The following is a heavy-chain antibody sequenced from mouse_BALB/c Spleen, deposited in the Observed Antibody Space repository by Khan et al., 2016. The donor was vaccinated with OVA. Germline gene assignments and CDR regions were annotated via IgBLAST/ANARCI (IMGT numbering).Heavy chain of an antibody. V-gene: IGHV5-6*01. CDR2: VSTGGSYT. Sequence: EVELVESGGDLVKPGGSLKLSCAASGFTFSTYGMSWVRQAPDKRLEWVATVSTGGSYTYYPDSVKGRLTISRDNAKNTPYLQMSGLRSEDTAMFYCKRLAYYCDSGGFAYWGQGTLVTVSA. CDR1: GFTFSTYG. D-gene: IGHD1-1*01. CDR3: KRLAYYCDSGGFAY. J-gene: IGHJ3*01.